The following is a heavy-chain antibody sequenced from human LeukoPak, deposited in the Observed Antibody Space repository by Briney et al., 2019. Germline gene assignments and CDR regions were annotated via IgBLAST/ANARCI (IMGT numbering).Heavy chain of an antibody. D-gene: IGHD3-10*01. Sequence: SETLSLTCAVYGGSFSGYYWSWIRQPPGKGLEWIGEINHSGSTNYNPSLKSRVTISVGTSKNQFSLKLSSVTAADTAVYYCARNYLYYYGSGSYPNFSPWGQGTLVTVSS. V-gene: IGHV4-34*01. J-gene: IGHJ5*02. CDR1: GGSFSGYY. CDR3: ARNYLYYYGSGSYPNFSP. CDR2: INHSGST.